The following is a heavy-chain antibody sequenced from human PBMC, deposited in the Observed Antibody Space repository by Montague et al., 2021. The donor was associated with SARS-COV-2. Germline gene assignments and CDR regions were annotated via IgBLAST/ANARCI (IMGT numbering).Heavy chain of an antibody. V-gene: IGHV4-39*01. Sequence: SEALSLTCTVSGGSISSTSYYWGWIRQPPGKGLEWIGSIYYSGSTYYNPSLKSRVTISVDTSKNQFSLKLSSVTAADTAAYYCVRQPGQWLPREWSWFDPWGQGTLVTVSS. CDR3: VRQPGQWLPREWSWFDP. D-gene: IGHD6-19*01. CDR2: IYYSGST. J-gene: IGHJ5*02. CDR1: GGSISSTSYY.